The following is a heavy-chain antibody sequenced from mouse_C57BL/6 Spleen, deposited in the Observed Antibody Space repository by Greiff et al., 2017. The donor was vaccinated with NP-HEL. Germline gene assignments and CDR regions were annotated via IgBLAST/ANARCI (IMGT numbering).Heavy chain of an antibody. J-gene: IGHJ4*01. Sequence: EVMLVESGAELVRPGTSVKLSCTASGFNFKDDYMPWVKQRPEQGLEWIGWIDPADGYTEYPSKFQGKATITAGTSSNTAYLQLSSLTSEDTAVYYCTTPVLEGWGKVTSVTVAS. CDR1: GFNFKDDY. CDR2: IDPADGYT. CDR3: TTPVLEG. V-gene: IGHV14-4*01.